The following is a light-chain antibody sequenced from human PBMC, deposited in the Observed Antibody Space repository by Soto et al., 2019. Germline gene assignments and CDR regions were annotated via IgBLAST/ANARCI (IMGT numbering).Light chain of an antibody. J-gene: IGKJ4*01. V-gene: IGKV3-11*01. Sequence: VMTQAPATLSVSPGERATLSCRASQTINNNVAWYQLKDGQVPRLLIYGASTRAADVPARFSGGGSGTEFTLTISSLEPEDFAVYYCQQRSNWPPTFGGGTKVDI. CDR1: QTINNN. CDR2: GAS. CDR3: QQRSNWPPT.